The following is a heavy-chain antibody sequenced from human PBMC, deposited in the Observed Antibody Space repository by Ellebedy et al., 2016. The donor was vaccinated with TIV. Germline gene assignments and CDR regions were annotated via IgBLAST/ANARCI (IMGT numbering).Heavy chain of an antibody. Sequence: SGPTLVKPTQTLTLTCTFSGFSLSTSEVGVGWIRQPPGKALAWLTPLYGNDVEKYSTSLRTRPTITKDTSKNQVVLTMTNIDPVDTATYYWAPLSALRLYSFDYWGQGTLVTVSS. CDR3: APLSALRLYSFDY. J-gene: IGHJ4*02. CDR2: LYGNDVE. D-gene: IGHD2-15*01. V-gene: IGHV2-5*01. CDR1: GFSLSTSEVG.